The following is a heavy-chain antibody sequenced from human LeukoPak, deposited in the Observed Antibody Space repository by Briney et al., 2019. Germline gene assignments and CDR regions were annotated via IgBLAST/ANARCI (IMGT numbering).Heavy chain of an antibody. CDR3: ARDVVFGSGINAFDI. CDR2: IYTSGAT. V-gene: IGHV4-4*07. Sequence: MSSETLSLTCTVSGGSISSYYWSWIRQPAGKGLEWVGRIYTSGATNYNPSLKSRVTMSVDTSKIQFSLKLKLTSVTAADTAMYYCARDVVFGSGINAFDIWGQGTVVTVSS. D-gene: IGHD3-10*01. J-gene: IGHJ3*02. CDR1: GGSISSYY.